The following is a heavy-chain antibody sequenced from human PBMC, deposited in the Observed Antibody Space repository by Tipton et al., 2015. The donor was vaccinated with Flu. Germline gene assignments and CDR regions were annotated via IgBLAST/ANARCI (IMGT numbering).Heavy chain of an antibody. CDR3: ASLTGDDY. CDR1: GSSFSSYW. CDR2: ISSSGTTI. V-gene: IGHV3-48*04. D-gene: IGHD7-27*01. J-gene: IGHJ4*02. Sequence: QLVQSGAEVKKPGESLRISCRGSGSSFSSYWIAWVRQAPGKGLEWLSYISSSGTTISYADSVRGRFTISRDNAKNSLYLQLTSLRAEDTAVYYCASLTGDDYWGQGDLVTVSS.